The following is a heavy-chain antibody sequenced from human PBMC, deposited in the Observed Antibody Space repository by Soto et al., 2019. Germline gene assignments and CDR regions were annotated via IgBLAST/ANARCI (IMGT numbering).Heavy chain of an antibody. Sequence: GWSLRLSCTTSGFSFASFAMTWVRQAPGKGLEWVATISSSDGKTYYADSVKGRFSISRDTSRNPLYLQMNSLTADDTAIYFCAKWSYLDYWGEGTPVTVSS. V-gene: IGHV3-23*01. D-gene: IGHD3-3*01. CDR2: ISSSDGKT. J-gene: IGHJ4*02. CDR1: GFSFASFA. CDR3: AKWSYLDY.